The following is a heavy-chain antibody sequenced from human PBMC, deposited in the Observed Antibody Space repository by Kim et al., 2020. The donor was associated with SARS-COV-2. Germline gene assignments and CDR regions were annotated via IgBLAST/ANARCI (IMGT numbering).Heavy chain of an antibody. V-gene: IGHV3-33*01. CDR3: SRDPLGAILYGMDV. CDR2: IRNDESRK. Sequence: GGSLRLSCAASGFTFSSNGMHWVRQAPGKGLEWVAGIRNDESRKNYEDSVKGRFTISIANSKNTQYLQMNSLRAEDTAVYYCSRDPLGAILYGMDVWG. D-gene: IGHD4-17*01. J-gene: IGHJ6*02. CDR1: GFTFSSNG.